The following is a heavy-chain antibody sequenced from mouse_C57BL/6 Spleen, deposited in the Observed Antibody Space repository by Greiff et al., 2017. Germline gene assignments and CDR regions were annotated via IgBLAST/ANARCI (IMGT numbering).Heavy chain of an antibody. V-gene: IGHV1-55*01. J-gene: IGHJ4*01. CDR1: GYTFTSYW. CDR2: IYPGSGST. CDR3: AREGNSYAMDY. Sequence: QVQLKESGAELVKPGASVKMSCKASGYTFTSYWITWVKQRPGQGLEWIGDIYPGSGSTNYNEKFKSKATLTVDTSSSTAYMQLSSLTSEDSAVYYCAREGNSYAMDYWGQGTSVTVSS. D-gene: IGHD2-1*01.